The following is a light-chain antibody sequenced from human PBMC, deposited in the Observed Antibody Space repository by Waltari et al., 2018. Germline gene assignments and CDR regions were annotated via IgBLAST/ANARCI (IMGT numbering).Light chain of an antibody. J-gene: IGLJ1*01. V-gene: IGLV3-19*01. CDR1: SLRYYS. CDR2: GKN. Sequence: SSELTQDPVVSVALGQTVRITCQGVSLRYYSANWYHQKPGQAPVLVMYGKNNRPSGIPDRFSGSYSGTTASLIITGAQAEDEGDYYCNSRDSRGHPLVFGTGTKVTVL. CDR3: NSRDSRGHPLV.